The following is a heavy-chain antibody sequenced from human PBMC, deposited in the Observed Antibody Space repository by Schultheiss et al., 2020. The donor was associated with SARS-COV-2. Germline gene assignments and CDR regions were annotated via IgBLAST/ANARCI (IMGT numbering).Heavy chain of an antibody. J-gene: IGHJ5*02. Sequence: LSCTVSGGSISSSSYYWGWIRQPPGKGLEWIGSIYYSGSTYYNPSLKSRVTISVDTSKNQFSLKLSSVTAADTAVYYCARPMGYSTSWFDPWGQGTLVTVSS. CDR2: IYYSGST. V-gene: IGHV4-39*01. D-gene: IGHD4-11*01. CDR1: GGSISSSSYY. CDR3: ARPMGYSTSWFDP.